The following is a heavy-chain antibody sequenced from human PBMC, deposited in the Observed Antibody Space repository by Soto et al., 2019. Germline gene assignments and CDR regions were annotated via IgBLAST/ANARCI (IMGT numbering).Heavy chain of an antibody. Sequence: GGSLRLSCAASGFTFSSYGMHWVRQAPGKGLEWVAVIWYDGSNKYYADSVKGRFTISRDNSKNTLYLQMNSLRAEDTAVYYCARDPSYGYFDFDYWGQGTLVTVSS. CDR2: IWYDGSNK. CDR3: ARDPSYGYFDFDY. V-gene: IGHV3-33*01. D-gene: IGHD5-18*01. J-gene: IGHJ4*02. CDR1: GFTFSSYG.